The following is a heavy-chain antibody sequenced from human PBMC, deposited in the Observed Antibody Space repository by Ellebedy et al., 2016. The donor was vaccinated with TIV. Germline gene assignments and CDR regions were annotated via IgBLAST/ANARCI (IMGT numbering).Heavy chain of an antibody. CDR2: IKQDGSEK. Sequence: GESLKISXAASGFTFSSYWMSWVRQAPGKGLEWVANIKQDGSEKYYVDSVKGRFTISRDNAKNTLYLQMNSLRAEDTAVYYCARGVVRGSHYYYGMDVWGQGTTVTVSS. D-gene: IGHD3-10*01. V-gene: IGHV3-7*01. CDR1: GFTFSSYW. J-gene: IGHJ6*02. CDR3: ARGVVRGSHYYYGMDV.